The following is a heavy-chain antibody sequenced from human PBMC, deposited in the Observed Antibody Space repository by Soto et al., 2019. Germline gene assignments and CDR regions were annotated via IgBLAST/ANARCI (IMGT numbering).Heavy chain of an antibody. D-gene: IGHD2-8*01. V-gene: IGHV3-15*01. CDR3: TTDPDLVYAMDYFDY. Sequence: GGSLRLSCAASGFTFSNAWMSWVRQAPGKGLEWVGRIKSKTDGGTTDYAAPVKGRFTISRDDSKNTLYLQMNSLKTEDTAVYYCTTDPDLVYAMDYFDYWGQGTLVTVSS. J-gene: IGHJ4*02. CDR1: GFTFSNAW. CDR2: IKSKTDGGTT.